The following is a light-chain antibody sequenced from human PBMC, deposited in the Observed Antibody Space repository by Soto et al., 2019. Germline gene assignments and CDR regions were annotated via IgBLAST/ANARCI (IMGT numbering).Light chain of an antibody. Sequence: DLPMTPSHSTLSGSVLSLVTITCRSSPTISSWLAWYQQKPGKAPKLLIYDASILNSGVPSTFSGSGSGTEFSLTISSLQPYDFSAYYCQQYNSYSPRKFGQGTKVDIK. CDR2: DAS. V-gene: IGKV1-5*01. J-gene: IGKJ1*01. CDR3: QQYNSYSPRK. CDR1: PTISSW.